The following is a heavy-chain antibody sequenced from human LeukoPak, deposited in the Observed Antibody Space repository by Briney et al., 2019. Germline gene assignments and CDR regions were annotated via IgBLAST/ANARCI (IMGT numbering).Heavy chain of an antibody. CDR1: GFTLSSYA. CDR2: ISYDGSNK. J-gene: IGHJ4*02. V-gene: IGHV3-30*04. D-gene: IGHD5-12*01. Sequence: PGRSLRLSCAASGFTLSSYAMHWVGQARGKGLEWVAVISYDGSNKYYADSVKGRFTISRDNSKNTLYLQMNSLRAEDTAVYYCARDPGTGRFGYSGYDYGDYFDYWGQGTLVTVSS. CDR3: ARDPGTGRFGYSGYDYGDYFDY.